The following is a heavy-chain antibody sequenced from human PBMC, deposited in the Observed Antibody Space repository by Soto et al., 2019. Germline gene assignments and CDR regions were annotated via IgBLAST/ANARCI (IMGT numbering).Heavy chain of an antibody. J-gene: IGHJ4*02. CDR2: ISGSGGST. CDR1: GFTFSSYA. D-gene: IGHD3-9*01. CDR3: ANYPDYDILTGYCPPDDY. Sequence: GGSLRLSCAASGFTFSSYAMSWVRQAPGKGLEWVSAISGSGGSTYYADSVKGRFTISRDNPKNTLYLQMNSLRAEDTAVYYCANYPDYDILTGYCPPDDYWGQGTLVTVSS. V-gene: IGHV3-23*01.